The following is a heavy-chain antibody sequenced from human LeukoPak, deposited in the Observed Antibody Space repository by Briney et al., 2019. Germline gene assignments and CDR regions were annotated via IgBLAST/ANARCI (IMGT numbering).Heavy chain of an antibody. Sequence: GGSLRLSCAASGFTFSSYWMSWVRQAPGKGLEWVPNIKQDGSEKYYVDSVKGRFTISRDNAKNSLYLRMNSLRAEDTAVYYCARGLSNWNDLDYWGQGTLVTVSS. D-gene: IGHD1-20*01. CDR1: GFTFSSYW. J-gene: IGHJ4*02. V-gene: IGHV3-7*01. CDR3: ARGLSNWNDLDY. CDR2: IKQDGSEK.